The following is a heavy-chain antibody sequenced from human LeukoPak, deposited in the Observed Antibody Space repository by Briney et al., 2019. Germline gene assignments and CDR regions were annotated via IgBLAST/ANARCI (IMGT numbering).Heavy chain of an antibody. Sequence: SVKVSCKASGSTFTSSAMQWVRQARGQRLEWIGWIVVGSGNTNYAQKFQERVTITRDMSTSTAYMELSSLRSEDTAVYYCAADNSYDFWSGYSPWGQGTLVTVSS. CDR1: GSTFTSSA. CDR2: IVVGSGNT. CDR3: AADNSYDFWSGYSP. D-gene: IGHD3-3*01. V-gene: IGHV1-58*02. J-gene: IGHJ5*02.